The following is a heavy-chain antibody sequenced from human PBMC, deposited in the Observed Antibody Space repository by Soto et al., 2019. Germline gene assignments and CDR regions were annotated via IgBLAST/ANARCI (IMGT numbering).Heavy chain of an antibody. V-gene: IGHV4-34*01. CDR1: GGSFSGYY. CDR2: INHSGST. J-gene: IGHJ6*02. D-gene: IGHD1-26*01. Sequence: SETLSLTCAVFGGSFSGYYWSWIRQPPGKGLEWIGEINHSGSTNYNPSLKSRVTISVDTSKNQFSLKLSSVTAADTAVYYCARHPVGVGGLDVWGQGTSVT. CDR3: ARHPVGVGGLDV.